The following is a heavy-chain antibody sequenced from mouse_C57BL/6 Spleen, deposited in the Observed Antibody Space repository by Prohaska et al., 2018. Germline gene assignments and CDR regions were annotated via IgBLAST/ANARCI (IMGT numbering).Heavy chain of an antibody. CDR1: YTFTDHT. J-gene: IGHJ4*01. D-gene: IGHD1-1*01. CDR3: ARSYYYAMDY. V-gene: IGHV1-78*01. Sequence: YTFTDHTIHWMKQSHEQGLDWLGYIYPRDGSTKYNEKFKGKATLTADKSSSTAYMQLNSLTSEDSAVYFCARSYYYAMDYWGQGTSVTGYS. CDR2: IYPRDGST.